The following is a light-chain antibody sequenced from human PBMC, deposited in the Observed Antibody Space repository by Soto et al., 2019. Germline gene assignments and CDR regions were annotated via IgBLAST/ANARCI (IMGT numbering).Light chain of an antibody. V-gene: IGKV1-39*01. CDR2: DAS. Sequence: IQMTQSPSSLAASVGDRITITCRASQTISTYVNWYRQKSGAAPELLLYDASTLQGGVPSRFSGGASGTDFTLTISSLQAEDVAVYYCQQYYSTPITFGQGTRLEIK. J-gene: IGKJ5*01. CDR3: QQYYSTPIT. CDR1: QTISTY.